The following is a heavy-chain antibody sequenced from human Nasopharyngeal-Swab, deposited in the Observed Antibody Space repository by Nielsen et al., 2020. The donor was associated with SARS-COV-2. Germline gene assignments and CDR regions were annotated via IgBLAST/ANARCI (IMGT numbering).Heavy chain of an antibody. CDR1: GGSISSSSYY. D-gene: IGHD3-22*01. CDR2: IYYSGST. Sequence: LETLSLTCTVSGGSISSSSYYWGWIRQPPGKGLEWIGSIYYSGSTYYNPSLKSRVTISVDTSKNQFSLKLSSVTAADTAVYYCARPRADYYDSSGYWGQGTLVTVSS. V-gene: IGHV4-39*01. CDR3: ARPRADYYDSSGY. J-gene: IGHJ4*02.